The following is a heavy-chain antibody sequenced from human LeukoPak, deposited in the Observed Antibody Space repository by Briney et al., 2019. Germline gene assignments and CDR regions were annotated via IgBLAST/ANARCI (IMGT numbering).Heavy chain of an antibody. V-gene: IGHV4-31*03. CDR2: IYYSGST. CDR3: ASHGSGSYYRYFDL. Sequence: PSQTLSLTCTVSGGSISSGGYYWGWIRQHPGKGLEWIGYIYYSGSTYYNPSLKSRVTISEDTSKNQFSLKLSSVTAADTAVYYCASHGSGSYYRYFDLWGRGTLVTVSS. D-gene: IGHD3-10*01. CDR1: GGSISSGGYY. J-gene: IGHJ2*01.